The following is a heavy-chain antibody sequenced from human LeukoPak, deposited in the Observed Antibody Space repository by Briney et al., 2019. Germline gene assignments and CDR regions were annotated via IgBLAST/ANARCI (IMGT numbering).Heavy chain of an antibody. Sequence: PSETLSLTCAVSGASVNSGSYYWSWIRQHPGKGLEWIGYIYYSGSTYYNPSLKSRVTISVDTSKNQFSLKLSSVTAADTAVYYCARGGDTAMDAFDYWGQGTLVTVSS. J-gene: IGHJ4*02. V-gene: IGHV4-31*11. CDR1: GASVNSGSYY. CDR2: IYYSGST. CDR3: ARGGDTAMDAFDY. D-gene: IGHD5-18*01.